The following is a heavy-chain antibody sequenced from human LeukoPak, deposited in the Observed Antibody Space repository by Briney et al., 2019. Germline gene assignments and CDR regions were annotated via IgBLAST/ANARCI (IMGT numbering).Heavy chain of an antibody. CDR2: INHSGST. V-gene: IGHV4-34*01. J-gene: IGHJ6*03. CDR3: ARRPRTSSWYLYYYYYMDV. Sequence: SETLSLTCAVYGGSFSGYYWSWIRQPPGKGLEWIGEINHSGSTNYNPSLKSRVTISVDTSKNQFSLKLSAVTAADTAVYYCARRPRTSSWYLYYYYYMDVWGKGTTVTISS. D-gene: IGHD6-13*01. CDR1: GGSFSGYY.